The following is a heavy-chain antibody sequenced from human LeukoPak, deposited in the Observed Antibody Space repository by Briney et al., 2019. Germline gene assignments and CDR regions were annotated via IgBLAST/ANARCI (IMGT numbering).Heavy chain of an antibody. D-gene: IGHD3-10*01. Sequence: GASVKVSCKASGYTLTSYYMHWVRQAPGQELEWMGIINPSGGSTSYAQKFQGRVTMTRDTSTSTVYMELSSLRSEDTAVYYCARDEGVFAFDIWGQGTMVTVSS. CDR1: GYTLTSYY. V-gene: IGHV1-46*01. CDR2: INPSGGST. J-gene: IGHJ3*02. CDR3: ARDEGVFAFDI.